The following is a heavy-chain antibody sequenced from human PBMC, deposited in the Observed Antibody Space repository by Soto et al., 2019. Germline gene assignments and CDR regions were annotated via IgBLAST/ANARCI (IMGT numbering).Heavy chain of an antibody. CDR2: IYYSGST. D-gene: IGHD2-15*01. Sequence: SETLSLTCTVSGGSISSYYWSWIRQPPGKGLEWIGYIYYSGSTNYNPSLKSRVTISVDTSKNQFSLKLSSVTAADTAVYYCARVGRYCSGGGCYRSIDAFDIWGQGTMVTVSS. CDR3: ARVGRYCSGGGCYRSIDAFDI. J-gene: IGHJ3*02. CDR1: GGSISSYY. V-gene: IGHV4-59*01.